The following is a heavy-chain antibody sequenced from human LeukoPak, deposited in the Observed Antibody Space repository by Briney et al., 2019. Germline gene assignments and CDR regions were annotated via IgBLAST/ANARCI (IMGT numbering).Heavy chain of an antibody. CDR2: IYYSGST. Sequence: PSETLSLTCTVSGGSISSYYWSWIRQPAGKGLKWIGYIYYSGSTNYNPSLKSRVTISVDTSKNQFSLKLSSVTAADTAVYYCARAYYYDSSGYGDDAFDIWGQGTMVTVSS. J-gene: IGHJ3*02. V-gene: IGHV4-59*01. CDR3: ARAYYYDSSGYGDDAFDI. CDR1: GGSISSYY. D-gene: IGHD3-22*01.